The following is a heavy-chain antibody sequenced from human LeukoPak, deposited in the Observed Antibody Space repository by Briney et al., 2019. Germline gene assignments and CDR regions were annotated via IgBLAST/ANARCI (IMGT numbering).Heavy chain of an antibody. CDR3: ARAPSNSGYNWFDP. D-gene: IGHD2-2*03. CDR1: GGSISSYY. Sequence: SETLSLTCTVSGGSISSYYWSWIRQPPGKGLEWIGYIYYSGRTNYNPSLKSRVTISVDTSKNQFSLKLSSVTAADTAVYYCARAPSNSGYNWFDPWGQGTLVTVSS. CDR2: IYYSGRT. V-gene: IGHV4-59*01. J-gene: IGHJ5*02.